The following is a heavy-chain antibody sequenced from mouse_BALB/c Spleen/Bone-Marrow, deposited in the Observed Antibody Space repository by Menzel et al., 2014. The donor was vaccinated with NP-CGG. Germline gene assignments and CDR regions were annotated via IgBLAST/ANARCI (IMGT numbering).Heavy chain of an antibody. J-gene: IGHJ2*01. D-gene: IGHD1-1*01. Sequence: VQLQQSGAELVKPGASVKLSCTASGFNIKDTYMHWVKQRPEQGLEWIGRIDPANGNTKYDPKFQDKATITADTSSNTAYLQLSSLTSEGTAVYYCANYYYGYYFDYGGQGTTLTVSS. V-gene: IGHV14-3*02. CDR3: ANYYYGYYFDY. CDR2: IDPANGNT. CDR1: GFNIKDTY.